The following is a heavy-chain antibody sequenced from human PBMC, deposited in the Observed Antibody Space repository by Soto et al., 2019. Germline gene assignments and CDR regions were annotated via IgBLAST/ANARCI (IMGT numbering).Heavy chain of an antibody. V-gene: IGHV1-69*02. J-gene: IGHJ3*02. CDR3: ARVPYSYGCYDSFDI. CDR2: IIPILGIA. CDR1: GGTFSSYT. Sequence: QVQLVQSGAEVKKPGSSVKVSCKASGGTFSSYTISWVRQAPGQGLEWMGRIIPILGIANYAQKFQGRVTITSYKSTSTAYMELSSLRSEDTAVYYCARVPYSYGCYDSFDIWCQGTMVTVSS. D-gene: IGHD5-18*01.